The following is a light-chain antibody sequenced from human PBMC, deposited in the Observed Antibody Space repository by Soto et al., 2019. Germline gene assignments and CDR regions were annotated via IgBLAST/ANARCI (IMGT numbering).Light chain of an antibody. CDR2: DVS. V-gene: IGLV2-14*01. Sequence: QSVLTQPASVSGSPGQSITISCTGTSSDVGGYNYVSWYQQHPGKAPKLMIYDVSNRPSGVSNRFSGSKSGNTASLTISGLQADDEADYYCSSYTSSSTLYDVFGTGTKLTVL. CDR1: SSDVGGYNY. CDR3: SSYTSSSTLYDV. J-gene: IGLJ1*01.